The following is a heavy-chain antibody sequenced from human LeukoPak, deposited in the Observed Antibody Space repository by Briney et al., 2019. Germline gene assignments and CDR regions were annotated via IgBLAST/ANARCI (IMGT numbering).Heavy chain of an antibody. D-gene: IGHD4-17*01. Sequence: ASVTVSCKASGYTFTGYYMHWVRQAPGQGLEWMGWINPNSGGTNYAQKFQGRVTMTRDTSISTAYMELSRLRSDDTAVYYCARADFGEDYGMDVWGQGTTVTVS. CDR1: GYTFTGYY. V-gene: IGHV1-2*02. CDR2: INPNSGGT. CDR3: ARADFGEDYGMDV. J-gene: IGHJ6*02.